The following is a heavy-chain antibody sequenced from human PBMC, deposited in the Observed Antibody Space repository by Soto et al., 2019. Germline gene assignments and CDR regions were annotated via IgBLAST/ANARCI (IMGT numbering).Heavy chain of an antibody. CDR1: GFTFSTYA. D-gene: IGHD1-26*01. CDR2: IDGSGSGT. J-gene: IGHJ4*02. CDR3: AKNRGGTYSASEY. V-gene: IGHV3-23*01. Sequence: EVQLLESGGGLVQPGGSLRLSCAASGFTFSTYAMSWVRQAPGKGLEWVSLIDGSGSGTYYADSVKGRFTISRDNSKNTLYLQLNSLRLEDTALYYCAKNRGGTYSASEYWGQGTLVTVSS.